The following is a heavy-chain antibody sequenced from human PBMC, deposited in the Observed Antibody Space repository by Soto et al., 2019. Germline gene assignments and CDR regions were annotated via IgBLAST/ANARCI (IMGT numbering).Heavy chain of an antibody. CDR3: TSRYCTNGLCYYWGGFDY. J-gene: IGHJ4*02. CDR1: GFTFGDYA. D-gene: IGHD2-8*01. Sequence: GGSLRLSCTASGFTFGDYAMSWFRQAPGKGLEWVGFIRSKAYGGTTEYAASVKGRFTISRDDSKSIAYLQMNSLKTEDTAVYYCTSRYCTNGLCYYWGGFDYWGQGTLVTVSS. CDR2: IRSKAYGGTT. V-gene: IGHV3-49*03.